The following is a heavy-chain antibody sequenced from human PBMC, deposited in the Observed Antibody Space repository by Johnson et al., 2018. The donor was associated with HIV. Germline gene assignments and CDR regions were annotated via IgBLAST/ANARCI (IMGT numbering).Heavy chain of an antibody. D-gene: IGHD1-26*01. J-gene: IGHJ3*01. CDR2: IYGGGRT. CDR1: GFTVSSNY. CDR3: ANGRAWELLSELEREYTEFEE. V-gene: IGHV3-53*05. Sequence: PGGSLRLSCAASGFTVSSNYMSWVRQAPGKGLEWVSIIYGGGRTYYAEPVTGRFTISRDDSKNTLYLQMNSLSAEDTAVYYCANGRAWELLSELEREYTEFEEWGQGTMVSVSS.